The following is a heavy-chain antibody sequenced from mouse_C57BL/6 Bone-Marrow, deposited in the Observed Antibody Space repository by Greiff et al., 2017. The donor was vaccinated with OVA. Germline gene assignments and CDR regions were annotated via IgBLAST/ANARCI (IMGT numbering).Heavy chain of an antibody. CDR2: IDPANGNT. CDR3: ALITTVVEGAY. J-gene: IGHJ3*01. Sequence: EVQLQQPVAELVRPGASVQFSCTASVFHIKHTYLHWVKQRPEQFLAWIGRIDPANGNTTYAPKFQGKATITADTSSNTAYLQLSSLTSEDTAIYYCALITTVVEGAYWGQGTLVTVSA. CDR1: VFHIKHTY. V-gene: IGHV14-3*01. D-gene: IGHD1-1*01.